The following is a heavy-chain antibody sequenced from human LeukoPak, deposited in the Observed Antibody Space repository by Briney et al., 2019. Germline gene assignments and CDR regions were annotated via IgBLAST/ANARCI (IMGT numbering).Heavy chain of an antibody. Sequence: GGSLRLSCAASGFTFSSYSMNWVRQAPGKGLEWVSYISSSSSYIYYADSVKGRFTISRDNAKNSLYLQMNSLRAEDTAVYYCASGYCTNGVCLEYFQHWGQGTLVTVSS. D-gene: IGHD2-8*01. V-gene: IGHV3-21*05. CDR3: ASGYCTNGVCLEYFQH. CDR1: GFTFSSYS. J-gene: IGHJ1*01. CDR2: ISSSSSYI.